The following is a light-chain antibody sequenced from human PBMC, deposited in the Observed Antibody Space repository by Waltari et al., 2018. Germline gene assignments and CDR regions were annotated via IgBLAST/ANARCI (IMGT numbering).Light chain of an antibody. CDR2: WAS. CDR1: QSVLYSSNNKNY. Sequence: DIVMTQSPDSLAVSLGERATINCQSSQSVLYSSNNKNYLAWYQQKPGQPPKLLIYWASTRESGVPDRFSGSGSGTDFTLTISSLQAEDVAVYYCQQYYSTLSLTFGGGTKVEIK. CDR3: QQYYSTLSLT. V-gene: IGKV4-1*01. J-gene: IGKJ4*01.